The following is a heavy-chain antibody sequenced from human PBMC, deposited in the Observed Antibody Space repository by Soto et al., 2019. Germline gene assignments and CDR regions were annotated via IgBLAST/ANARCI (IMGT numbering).Heavy chain of an antibody. J-gene: IGHJ6*02. CDR1: GGSISRGGYY. Sequence: PSETLSLTCTVSGGSISRGGYYWSWIRQHPWKGLEWIGYIYYSGSTYYNPSLKSRVTISVDTSKNQFSLKLSSVTAADTAVYYCARDNIAARPFYYYYGMDVWGQGTTDHVSS. V-gene: IGHV4-31*03. CDR3: ARDNIAARPFYYYYGMDV. CDR2: IYYSGST. D-gene: IGHD6-6*01.